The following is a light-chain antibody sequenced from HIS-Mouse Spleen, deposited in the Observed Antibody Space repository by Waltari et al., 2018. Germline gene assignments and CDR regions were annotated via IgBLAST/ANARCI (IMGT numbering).Light chain of an antibody. V-gene: IGLV3-10*01. CDR1: ALPTKY. CDR2: EDS. Sequence: SYELTQPPSVSVSPGQTARITCSGDALPTKYAYWYQQKSGQAPVLVIYEDSKRPSGIPERFSGSSSGTIATFTLSGAQVEEEADYYCYSTDSSGNHRVFGGGTKLTVL. CDR3: YSTDSSGNHRV. J-gene: IGLJ2*01.